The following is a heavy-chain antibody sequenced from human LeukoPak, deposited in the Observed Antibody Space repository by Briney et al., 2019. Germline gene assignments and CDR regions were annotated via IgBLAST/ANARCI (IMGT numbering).Heavy chain of an antibody. D-gene: IGHD3-10*01. J-gene: IGHJ4*02. V-gene: IGHV3-30*18. CDR2: ISYDGSNK. Sequence: PGGSLRLSCAASRFTFSSYGMHWVRQAPGKGLEWVAVISYDGSNKYYADSVKGRFTISRDNSKNTLYLQMNSLRAEDTAVYYCAKDLRGSFDYWGQGTLVTVSS. CDR1: RFTFSSYG. CDR3: AKDLRGSFDY.